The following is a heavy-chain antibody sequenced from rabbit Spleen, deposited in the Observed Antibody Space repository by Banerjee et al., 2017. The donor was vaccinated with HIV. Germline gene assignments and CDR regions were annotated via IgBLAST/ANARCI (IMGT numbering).Heavy chain of an antibody. D-gene: IGHD1-1*01. V-gene: IGHV1S7*01. CDR1: GFTLSSYY. J-gene: IGHJ4*01. CDR2: IDLLFGTT. Sequence: QLKETGGGLVQPGGSLTLSCKASGFTLSSYYMNWVRQAPGKGLEWIGYIDLLFGTTYYANWVNGRFTISSHNAQNTLYLQLHSLTAADTATYFCVRGASGSGYYSLWGQGTLVTVS. CDR3: VRGASGSGYYSL.